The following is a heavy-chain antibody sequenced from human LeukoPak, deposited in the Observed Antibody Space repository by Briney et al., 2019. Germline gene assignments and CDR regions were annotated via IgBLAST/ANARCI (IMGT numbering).Heavy chain of an antibody. Sequence: SETLSLTCTVSGGSISSYYWSWIRQPPGKGLEGIGYIYYSGSTNYNPSLKSRVTISVDTSKNQFSLKLSSVTAADTAVYYCARDASSSWSGLSYYYGMDVWGQGTLVTVSS. J-gene: IGHJ6*02. CDR3: ARDASSSWSGLSYYYGMDV. CDR2: IYYSGST. D-gene: IGHD6-13*01. V-gene: IGHV4-59*01. CDR1: GGSISSYY.